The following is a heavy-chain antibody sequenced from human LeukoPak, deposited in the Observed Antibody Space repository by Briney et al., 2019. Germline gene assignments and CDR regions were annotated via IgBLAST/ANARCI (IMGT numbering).Heavy chain of an antibody. CDR1: GFIPTTYW. CDR3: ARDSGHNAFDI. V-gene: IGHV3-74*01. J-gene: IGHJ3*02. CDR2: INSDGKIT. Sequence: PGGSLRLSCAASGFIPTTYWMHWVRQAPGKGLAWVSRINSDGKITTYADSVKCRLTISVDSAKTTLYLHMNSLRAEDTAVYYCARDSGHNAFDIWGQGTTVTVSS.